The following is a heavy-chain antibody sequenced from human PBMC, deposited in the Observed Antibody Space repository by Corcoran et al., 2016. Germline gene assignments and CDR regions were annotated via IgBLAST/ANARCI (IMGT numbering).Heavy chain of an antibody. V-gene: IGHV3-7*03. D-gene: IGHD2-15*01. CDR3: ARERKGGKVYFDY. J-gene: IGHJ4*02. CDR1: GFTFSSYW. Sequence: EVQLVESGGGLVQPGGSLRLSCAASGFTFSSYWMSWVRQAPGKGLEWVANIKQDGSEKYYVDSVKGRFTISRDNAKNSLYLQMNSLRAEDTAVYYCARERKGGKVYFDYWGQGTLVTVSS. CDR2: IKQDGSEK.